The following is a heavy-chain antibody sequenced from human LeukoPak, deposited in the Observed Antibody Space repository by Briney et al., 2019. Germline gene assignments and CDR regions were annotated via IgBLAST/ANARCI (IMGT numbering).Heavy chain of an antibody. D-gene: IGHD6-13*01. J-gene: IGHJ4*02. V-gene: IGHV3-23*01. CDR3: ARATKSSSSWYWDY. Sequence: PGGSLRLSCAASGFTFSSYAMRWVRQAPGKGLEWVSAISGNGGSTYYADSVKGRFTISRDNSKNTLYLQMNSLRAEDTAVYYCARATKSSSSWYWDYWGQGTLVTVSS. CDR2: ISGNGGST. CDR1: GFTFSSYA.